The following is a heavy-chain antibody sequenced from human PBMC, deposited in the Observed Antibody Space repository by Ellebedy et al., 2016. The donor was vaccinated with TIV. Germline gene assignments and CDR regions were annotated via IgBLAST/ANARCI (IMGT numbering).Heavy chain of an antibody. CDR1: GFTFSSYA. CDR3: AKREAAAGRSDYYGVDV. V-gene: IGHV3-23*01. CDR2: ISGSGGNT. D-gene: IGHD6-13*01. Sequence: PGGSLRLSCAASGFTFSSYAMSWVRQAPGKGLEWVSAISGSGGNTFYAGSVKGRFTISRDNSKNTLYLQMNSLRVEDTAVYYCAKREAAAGRSDYYGVDVWGQGTTVTVSS. J-gene: IGHJ6*02.